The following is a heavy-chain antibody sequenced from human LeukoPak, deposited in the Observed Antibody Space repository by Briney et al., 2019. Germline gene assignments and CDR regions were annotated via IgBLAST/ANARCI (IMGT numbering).Heavy chain of an antibody. CDR1: GYTFTSYD. CDR2: IIPIFGTA. J-gene: IGHJ4*02. D-gene: IGHD3-10*01. Sequence: SVKVSCKASGYTFTSYDINWVRQAPGQGLEWMGGIIPIFGTANYAQKFQGRVTITADESTSTAYMELSSLRSEDTAVYYCARGSYYYGSGSYLDYFDYWGQGTLVTVSS. V-gene: IGHV1-69*13. CDR3: ARGSYYYGSGSYLDYFDY.